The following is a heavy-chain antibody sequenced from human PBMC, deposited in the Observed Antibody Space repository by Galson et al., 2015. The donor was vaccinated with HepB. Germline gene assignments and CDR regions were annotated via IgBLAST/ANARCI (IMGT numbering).Heavy chain of an antibody. CDR2: IYPGDSDT. D-gene: IGHD3-3*02. Sequence: QSGAEVRKPGQSLRISCSGSGYRFDSYYIAWVRQMPGKGLEWMGVIYPGDSDTRYSPSFQGQVTISADKSINTAYLQWSSLRASDTAIYYCARAPSYILTAGFDHWGQGTLVTVSS. CDR1: GYRFDSYY. CDR3: ARAPSYILTAGFDH. V-gene: IGHV5-51*01. J-gene: IGHJ4*02.